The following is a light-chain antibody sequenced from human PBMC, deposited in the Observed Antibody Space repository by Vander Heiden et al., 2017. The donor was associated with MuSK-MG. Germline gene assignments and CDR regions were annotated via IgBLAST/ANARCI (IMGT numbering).Light chain of an antibody. CDR1: QGVSSN. V-gene: IGKV3-15*01. J-gene: IGKJ1*01. Sequence: ELVMTLSPATLSVSTGERATLSCRASQGVSSNLAWYQQKPGQAPKLLIYGASTRETGIPARFSGSGSGTEFTLTISSLQSEDYAVYYCQQYNNWPWTFGQGTKVEIK. CDR2: GAS. CDR3: QQYNNWPWT.